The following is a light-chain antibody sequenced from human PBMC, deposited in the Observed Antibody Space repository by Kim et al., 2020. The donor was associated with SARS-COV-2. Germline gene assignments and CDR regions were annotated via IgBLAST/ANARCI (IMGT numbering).Light chain of an antibody. CDR1: QSISTW. CDR3: QQFDSYSGT. Sequence: DIQMTQSPSTLSASVGDRVTITCRASQSISTWLAWYQQKPGKAPKLLIYDASSLERGVPSRFSGSGSGTGFTLTISSLQPDDYGIYYCQQFDSYSGTFGQGTRVEIK. CDR2: DAS. V-gene: IGKV1-5*01. J-gene: IGKJ1*01.